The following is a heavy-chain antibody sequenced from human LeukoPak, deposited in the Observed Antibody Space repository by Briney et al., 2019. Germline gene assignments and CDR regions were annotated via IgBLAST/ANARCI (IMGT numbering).Heavy chain of an antibody. Sequence: SETLSLTCAVSGGFISSSNWWSWVRQPPGKGLEWIGEIYHSGSTNYNPSLKSRVTISVDKSKNQFSLKLSSVTAADTAVYYCARAPAVAGTRVWFDPWGQGTLVTVSS. V-gene: IGHV4-4*02. J-gene: IGHJ5*02. D-gene: IGHD6-19*01. CDR3: ARAPAVAGTRVWFDP. CDR2: IYHSGST. CDR1: GGFISSSNW.